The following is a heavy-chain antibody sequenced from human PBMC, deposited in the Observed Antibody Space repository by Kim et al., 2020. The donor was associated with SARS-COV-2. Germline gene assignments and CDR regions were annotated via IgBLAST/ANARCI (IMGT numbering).Heavy chain of an antibody. J-gene: IGHJ4*02. CDR2: IYYSGST. Sequence: SETLSLTCTVSGGSISSSSYYWGWIRQPPGKGLEWIGSIYYSGSTYYNPSLKSRVTISVDTSKNQFSLKLSSVTAADTAVYYCASHRRGLCVYWGQGTLVTVSS. CDR1: GGSISSSSYY. V-gene: IGHV4-39*01. CDR3: ASHRRGLCVY. D-gene: IGHD2-21*01.